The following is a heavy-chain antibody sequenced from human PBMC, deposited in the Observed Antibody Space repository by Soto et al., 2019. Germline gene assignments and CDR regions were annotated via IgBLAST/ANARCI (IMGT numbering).Heavy chain of an antibody. Sequence: ASVKVSCKASGYTFTSYYMHWVRQAPGQGLEWMGIINPSGGSTSYAQKFQGRVTMTRDTSTSTVYMELSSLRSEDTAVYYCARDMALEPDLPDAFDIWGQGTTVTVSS. CDR1: GYTFTSYY. V-gene: IGHV1-46*01. D-gene: IGHD1-1*01. CDR2: INPSGGST. J-gene: IGHJ3*02. CDR3: ARDMALEPDLPDAFDI.